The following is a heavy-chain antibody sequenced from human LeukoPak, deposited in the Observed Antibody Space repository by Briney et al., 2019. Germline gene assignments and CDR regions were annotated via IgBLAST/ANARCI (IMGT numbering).Heavy chain of an antibody. Sequence: ASVKVSCKASGSTFTDYYMHWVRLGPGAGLEWMGWINPNSGGTNFAQKFQGRVTMTRDTSISTAYIELNRLRSDDTAVYYCARAGLWDYSDSSGYHNGAFDIWGQGTMVTVSS. D-gene: IGHD3-22*01. J-gene: IGHJ3*02. CDR2: INPNSGGT. CDR1: GSTFTDYY. V-gene: IGHV1-2*02. CDR3: ARAGLWDYSDSSGYHNGAFDI.